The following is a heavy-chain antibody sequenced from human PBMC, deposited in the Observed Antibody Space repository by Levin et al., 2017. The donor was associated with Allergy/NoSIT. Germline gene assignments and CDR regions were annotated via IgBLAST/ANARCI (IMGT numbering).Heavy chain of an antibody. D-gene: IGHD3-10*01. Sequence: ASVKVSCKASGGTFSSYAISWVRQAPGQGLEWMGGIIPIFGTANYAQKFQGRVTITADESTSTAYMELSSLRSEDTAVYYCAIHLPPITMVQGVIEGGRAYYYYYMDVWGKGTTVTVSS. CDR2: IIPIFGTA. J-gene: IGHJ6*03. CDR3: AIHLPPITMVQGVIEGGRAYYYYYMDV. V-gene: IGHV1-69*13. CDR1: GGTFSSYA.